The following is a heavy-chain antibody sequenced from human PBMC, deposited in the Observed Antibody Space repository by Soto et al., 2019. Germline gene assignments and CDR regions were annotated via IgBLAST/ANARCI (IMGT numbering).Heavy chain of an antibody. CDR3: AQGKPGVILAVPLDC. Sequence: EVQLLESGGGLVQPGGSLRLTCAVYGFTLSSYAMNWVRQAPGKGLEWVSGISGSADSTRYADSAKGRFTISRDNSKNTLYLQMNSLRVEDTAVYYCAQGKPGVILAVPLDCWGQGSLVTVSS. J-gene: IGHJ4*02. D-gene: IGHD2-2*01. CDR1: GFTLSSYA. V-gene: IGHV3-23*01. CDR2: ISGSADST.